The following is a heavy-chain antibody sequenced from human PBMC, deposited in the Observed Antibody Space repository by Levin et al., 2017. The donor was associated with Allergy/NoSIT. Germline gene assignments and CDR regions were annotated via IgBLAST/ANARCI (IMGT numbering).Heavy chain of an antibody. Sequence: SETLSLTCAVYGGSFSGYYWSWIRQPPGKGLEWIGEINHSGSTNYNPSLKSRVTISVDTSKNQFSLKLSSVTAADTAVYYCARGVYSGRYSSGWTPRRSLSTYFQHWGQGTLVTVSS. CDR2: INHSGST. CDR3: ARGVYSGRYSSGWTPRRSLSTYFQH. V-gene: IGHV4-34*01. D-gene: IGHD6-19*01. CDR1: GGSFSGYY. J-gene: IGHJ1*01.